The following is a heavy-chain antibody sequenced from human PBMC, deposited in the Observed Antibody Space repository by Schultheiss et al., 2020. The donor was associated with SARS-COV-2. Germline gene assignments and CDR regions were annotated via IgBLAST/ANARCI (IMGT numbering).Heavy chain of an antibody. J-gene: IGHJ6*02. D-gene: IGHD3-10*01. V-gene: IGHV1-69*01. CDR3: ASPNAMVRGAPLYGMDV. CDR2: IIPIFGTA. Sequence: KVSCKASGYTFTSYGISWVRQAPGQGLEWMGGIIPIFGTANYAQKFQGRVTITADESTSTAYMELSSLRSEDTAVYYCASPNAMVRGAPLYGMDVWGQGTTVTVSS. CDR1: GYTFTSYG.